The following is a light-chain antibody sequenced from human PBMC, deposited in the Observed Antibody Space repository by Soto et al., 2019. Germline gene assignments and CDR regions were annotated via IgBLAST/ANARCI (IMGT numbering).Light chain of an antibody. V-gene: IGKV3-20*01. J-gene: IGKJ1*01. CDR3: QQYASSVT. Sequence: EILLTQSPDPLSLSPGDRATLSCRASQSFSSSFFAWYQHKPRQPPRLLIYAASRRATGIPDRFSGSGSGTDFTLTISRLEPEDFAVYYCQQYASSVTFGQGTKVEIK. CDR1: QSFSSSF. CDR2: AAS.